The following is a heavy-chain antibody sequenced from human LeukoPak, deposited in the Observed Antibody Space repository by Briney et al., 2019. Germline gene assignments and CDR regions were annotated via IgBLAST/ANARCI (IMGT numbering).Heavy chain of an antibody. CDR2: INHSGST. CDR3: ARGGFTLGETRRFLEFDY. Sequence: SETLSLTCAVYGGSFSGYYWSWLRQPPGKGLEWIGEINHSGSTNYNPSLKSRVTISVDTSKNQFSLKLSSVTAADTAVYYCARGGFTLGETRRFLEFDYWGQGTLVTVSS. J-gene: IGHJ4*02. D-gene: IGHD3-3*01. V-gene: IGHV4-34*01. CDR1: GGSFSGYY.